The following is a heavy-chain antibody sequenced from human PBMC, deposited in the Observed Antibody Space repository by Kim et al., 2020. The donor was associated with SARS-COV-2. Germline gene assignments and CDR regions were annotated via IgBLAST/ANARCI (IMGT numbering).Heavy chain of an antibody. CDR2: IFYSGST. CDR3: AKSYSTALFSLDF. D-gene: IGHD1-26*01. J-gene: IGHJ4*02. V-gene: IGHV4-59*01. Sequence: SETLSLTCTVSDAYISSYCWSWIRQSPGKGLEWIGYIFYSGSTRYNPSFKSRVTISEDPSKRQFSLRLTSLTPADTAIYYCAKSYSTALFSLDFWGPG. CDR1: DAYISSYC.